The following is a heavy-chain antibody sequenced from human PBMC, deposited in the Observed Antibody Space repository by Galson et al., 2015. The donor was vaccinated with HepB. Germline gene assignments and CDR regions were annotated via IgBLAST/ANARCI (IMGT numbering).Heavy chain of an antibody. D-gene: IGHD6-19*01. CDR1: GDSVSSNSAA. Sequence: CAISGDSVSSNSAAWNWIRQSPSRGLEWLGRTYYRSKWYTGTAVSVKSRISINPDTSKNQFSLQLNSVTPEDTAVYYCARSEGWFDYWGQGTQVTVSS. CDR2: TYYRSKWYT. V-gene: IGHV6-1*01. J-gene: IGHJ4*02. CDR3: ARSEGWFDY.